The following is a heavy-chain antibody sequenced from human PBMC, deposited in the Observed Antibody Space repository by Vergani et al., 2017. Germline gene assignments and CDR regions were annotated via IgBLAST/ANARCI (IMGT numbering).Heavy chain of an antibody. V-gene: IGHV3-48*03. CDR2: MSVSGTSI. CDR1: GITFNSYG. Sequence: VQLVESGGGVVQPGGSLRLSCAASGITFNSYGMHWVRQAPGKGLECVSYMSVSGTSIHYADSVKGRFTISRDNAKISLSLQMHSLTAEDTAVYFCARVGTWALDIWGQGTVVTVSS. CDR3: ARVGTWALDI. J-gene: IGHJ3*02. D-gene: IGHD1-14*01.